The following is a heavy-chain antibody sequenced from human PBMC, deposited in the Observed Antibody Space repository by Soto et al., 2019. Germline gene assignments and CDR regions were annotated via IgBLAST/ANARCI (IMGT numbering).Heavy chain of an antibody. J-gene: IGHJ6*03. CDR3: ARVPTYYDILTGYYSPYYMDV. CDR2: INSDGSST. D-gene: IGHD3-9*01. CDR1: GFTFSSYW. V-gene: IGHV3-74*01. Sequence: GGSLRLSCAASGFTFSSYWMHWVRQAPGKGLVWVSRINSDGSSTSYADSVKGRFTISRDNAKNTLYLQMNSLRAEDTAVYYCARVPTYYDILTGYYSPYYMDVWGKGTTVTVSS.